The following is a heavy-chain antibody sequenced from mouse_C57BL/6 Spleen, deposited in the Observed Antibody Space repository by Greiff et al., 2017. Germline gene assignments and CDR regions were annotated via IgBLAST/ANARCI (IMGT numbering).Heavy chain of an antibody. V-gene: IGHV5-4*01. Sequence: EVQLVESGGGLVKPGGSLKLSCAASGFTFSSYAMSWVRQTPEKRLEWVATISDGGSYTYYPANVKGRFTISRDNAKNNLYLQMSHLKSENTAMYYCTRDYYYGSSPFAYWGQGTLVTVSA. J-gene: IGHJ3*01. CDR1: GFTFSSYA. CDR2: ISDGGSYT. CDR3: TRDYYYGSSPFAY. D-gene: IGHD1-1*01.